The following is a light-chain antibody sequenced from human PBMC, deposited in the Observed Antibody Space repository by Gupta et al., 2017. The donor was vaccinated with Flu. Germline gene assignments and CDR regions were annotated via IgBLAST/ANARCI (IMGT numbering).Light chain of an antibody. CDR2: KDN. Sequence: GKTDRLTCSGDAVADKYGYWYQQKPGHTPTMVVSKDNQRPSGIPERFSGSSSGTKVTLTISGVQAEDEADYYCQSSDTRGTYVLFGGGTKLTVL. CDR1: AVADKY. CDR3: QSSDTRGTYVL. J-gene: IGLJ2*01. V-gene: IGLV3-25*03.